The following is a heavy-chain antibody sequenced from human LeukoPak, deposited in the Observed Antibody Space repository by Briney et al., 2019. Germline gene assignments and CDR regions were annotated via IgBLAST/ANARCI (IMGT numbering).Heavy chain of an antibody. CDR1: GYTFTGYY. J-gene: IGHJ6*03. CDR2: INPNSGGT. Sequence: ASVKVSCKASGYTFTGYYMHWVRQAPGQGLEWMGWINPNSGGTNYAQKFQGRVTMTRDTSISTAYMELSRLRSDDTAVYYCARDPGYSVVTALMDVWGKGTTVTVSS. V-gene: IGHV1-2*02. CDR3: ARDPGYSVVTALMDV. D-gene: IGHD2-21*02.